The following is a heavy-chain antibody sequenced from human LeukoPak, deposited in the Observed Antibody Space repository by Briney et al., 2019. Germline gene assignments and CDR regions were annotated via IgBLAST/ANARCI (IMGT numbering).Heavy chain of an antibody. J-gene: IGHJ5*02. Sequence: GASVKVSCKASGYTFTSYDINWVRQAPGQGLEWVGWMNPNSGNADYAQKFQGRVSMTSDTSINTAYMELHRLTSDDTAIYYCARGKKFLNTGVYWFDPWGQGTRVTVSS. CDR1: GYTFTSYD. V-gene: IGHV1-8*01. CDR3: ARGKKFLNTGVYWFDP. CDR2: MNPNSGNA. D-gene: IGHD1/OR15-1a*01.